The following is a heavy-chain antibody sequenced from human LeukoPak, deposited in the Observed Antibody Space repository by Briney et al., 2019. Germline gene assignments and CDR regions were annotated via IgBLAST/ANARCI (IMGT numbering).Heavy chain of an antibody. J-gene: IGHJ3*01. CDR1: GITFSNYW. CDR3: ASLSGSRGSAFDV. D-gene: IGHD1-26*01. Sequence: GALRLSCAASGITFSNYWMHWVRQAPGKGLEWVSLIYTDGRTRFYAESVQGRFTISRDNARNTLYLQMNSLRAGDTAVYYCASLSGSRGSAFDVWGQGTMVTVSS. CDR2: IYTDGRTR. V-gene: IGHV3-74*01.